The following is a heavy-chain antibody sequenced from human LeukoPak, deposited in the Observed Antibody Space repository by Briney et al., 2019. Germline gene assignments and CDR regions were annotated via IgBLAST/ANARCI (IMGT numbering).Heavy chain of an antibody. J-gene: IGHJ6*03. D-gene: IGHD1-26*01. V-gene: IGHV3-53*01. CDR1: GFTVSSNY. CDR2: IYSGGST. Sequence: GGSLRLSCAASGFTVSSNYMSWVRQAPGEGLEWVSVIYSGGSTYYADSVKGRFTISRDNSKNTLYRQMNSLRAEDTAVYYCARRSGSYFHYYYYYMDVWGKGTTVTVSS. CDR3: ARRSGSYFHYYYYYMDV.